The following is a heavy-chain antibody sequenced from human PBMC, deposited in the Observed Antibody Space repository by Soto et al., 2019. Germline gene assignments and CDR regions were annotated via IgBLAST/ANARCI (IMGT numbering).Heavy chain of an antibody. V-gene: IGHV1-46*01. Sequence: ASVKVSCKASGYTFTSYYMHWVRQAPGQGLEWMGIINPSGGSTSYAQKFQGGVTMTRDTSTSTVYMELSSLRSEDTAVYYCARDKAAVVPAAMYYYYGMDVWGQGTTVTVSS. CDR1: GYTFTSYY. J-gene: IGHJ6*02. CDR3: ARDKAAVVPAAMYYYYGMDV. CDR2: INPSGGST. D-gene: IGHD2-2*01.